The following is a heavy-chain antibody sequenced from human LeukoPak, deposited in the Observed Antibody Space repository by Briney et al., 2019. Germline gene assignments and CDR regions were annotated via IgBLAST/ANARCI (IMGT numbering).Heavy chain of an antibody. V-gene: IGHV3-33*01. CDR3: AREYPPRYYYDSSGYLDY. CDR2: IWDDGSNK. Sequence: TGGSLRSSGAAFGLTFSSYGLHWVGQAPGKGLEWLAVIWDDGSNKYYADSVKGRFTISRDNSKNTLYLQMNSLRAEDTAVYYCAREYPPRYYYDSSGYLDYWGQGTLVTVSS. CDR1: GLTFSSYG. J-gene: IGHJ4*02. D-gene: IGHD3-22*01.